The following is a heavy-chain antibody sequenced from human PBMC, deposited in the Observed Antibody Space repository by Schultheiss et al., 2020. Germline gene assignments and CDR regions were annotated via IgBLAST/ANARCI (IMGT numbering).Heavy chain of an antibody. Sequence: GGSLRLSCAASGFTFSNAWMSWVRQAPGKGLEWVSAISGSGGSTYYADSVKGRFTISRDNSKNTLYLQMNSLRAEDTAVYYCARGGWSSDYWGQGTLVTVSS. D-gene: IGHD6-19*01. J-gene: IGHJ4*02. V-gene: IGHV3-23*01. CDR3: ARGGWSSDY. CDR2: ISGSGGST. CDR1: GFTFSNAW.